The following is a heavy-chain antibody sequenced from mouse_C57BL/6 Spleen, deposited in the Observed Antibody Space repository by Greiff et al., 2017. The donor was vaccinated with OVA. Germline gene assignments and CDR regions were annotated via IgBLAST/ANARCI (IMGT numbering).Heavy chain of an antibody. CDR3: EKYDYGYDDGFAY. V-gene: IGHV1-55*01. D-gene: IGHD2-2*01. J-gene: IGHJ3*01. Sequence: QVQLQQPGAELVKPGASVKMSCKASGYTFTSYWITWVKQRPGQGLEWIGDIYPGSGSTNYTEKFKSKATLTVDTSSSTAYMQLSSLTSEDSAVYYWEKYDYGYDDGFAYWGKETLVTVSA. CDR2: IYPGSGST. CDR1: GYTFTSYW.